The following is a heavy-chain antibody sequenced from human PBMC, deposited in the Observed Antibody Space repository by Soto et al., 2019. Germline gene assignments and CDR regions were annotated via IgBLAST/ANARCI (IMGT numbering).Heavy chain of an antibody. J-gene: IGHJ5*02. CDR1: GFTFSSYA. CDR2: ISGSGGST. CDR3: AKAPRDIVLIYWFDP. V-gene: IGHV3-23*01. D-gene: IGHD2-8*01. Sequence: GGSLRLSCAASGFTFSSYAMSWVRQAPGKGLEWVSAISGSGGSTYYADSVKGRFTISRDNSKNTLYLQMNSLRAEDKAVYYCAKAPRDIVLIYWFDPWGQGTLVTVSS.